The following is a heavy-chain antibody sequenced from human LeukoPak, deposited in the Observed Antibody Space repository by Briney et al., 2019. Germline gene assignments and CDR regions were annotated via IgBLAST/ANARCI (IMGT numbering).Heavy chain of an antibody. CDR3: ARDRVDYDSSGYWTNWFDP. D-gene: IGHD3-22*01. V-gene: IGHV4-59*01. Sequence: SETLSLTCTVSGGSINSYYWSWIRQPPGKGLEWIGYIYYSGSTNYNPSLRSRVTISVDTSKNQFSLKLSSVTAADTAVYYCARDRVDYDSSGYWTNWFDPWGQGTLVTVSS. J-gene: IGHJ5*02. CDR2: IYYSGST. CDR1: GGSINSYY.